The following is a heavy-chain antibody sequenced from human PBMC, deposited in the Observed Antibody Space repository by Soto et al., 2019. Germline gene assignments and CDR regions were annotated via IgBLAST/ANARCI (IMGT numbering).Heavy chain of an antibody. Sequence: SETLSLTCTVSGGSISSYYWSWIRQPPGKGPEWIGYIYYSGSTNYNPSLKSRVTISVDTSKNQFSLKLSSVTAADTAVYYCARRYGVAYDFWGQGTLVTVSS. V-gene: IGHV4-59*08. CDR1: GGSISSYY. D-gene: IGHD1-20*01. J-gene: IGHJ4*02. CDR2: IYYSGST. CDR3: ARRYGVAYDF.